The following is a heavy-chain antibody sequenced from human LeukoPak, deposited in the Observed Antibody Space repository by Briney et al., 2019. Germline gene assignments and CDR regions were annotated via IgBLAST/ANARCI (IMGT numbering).Heavy chain of an antibody. CDR3: AKDMDIVVVPAATWFDP. J-gene: IGHJ5*02. CDR2: ISNNGGYT. V-gene: IGHV3-23*01. CDR1: GFTFSSSA. Sequence: GGSLRLSCAASGFTFSSSAMSWVRQAPGKGLEWVSAISNNGGYTYYADSVQGRFTISRDNSKNTLCLQMNSLRAEDTAVYYCAKDMDIVVVPAATWFDPWGQGTLVTVSS. D-gene: IGHD2-2*03.